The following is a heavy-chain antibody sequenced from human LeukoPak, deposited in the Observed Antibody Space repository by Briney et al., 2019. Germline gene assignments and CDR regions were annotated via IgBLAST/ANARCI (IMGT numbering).Heavy chain of an antibody. CDR1: GYTFTSYG. Sequence: ASVKVSCKASGYTFTSYGVSWVRPAPGQGLEWMGWISAYNGNTNYAQKLHGRVTMTTDTSTSTAYTELRSLRSDDTAVYYCATCTMVRGVIGWSDPWGQGTLVTVSS. CDR2: ISAYNGNT. CDR3: ATCTMVRGVIGWSDP. D-gene: IGHD3-10*01. V-gene: IGHV1-18*01. J-gene: IGHJ5*02.